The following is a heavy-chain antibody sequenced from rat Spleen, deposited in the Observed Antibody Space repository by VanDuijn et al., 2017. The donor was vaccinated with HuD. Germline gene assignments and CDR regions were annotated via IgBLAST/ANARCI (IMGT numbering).Heavy chain of an antibody. V-gene: IGHV5-25*01. J-gene: IGHJ3*01. D-gene: IGHD4-3*01. CDR2: ITTGGAIT. Sequence: EVQLVESGGGLVQPGRSMSLSCAASGFIFSNYYMVWVRQAPTKGLEWVASITTGGAITSYRDSVKGRFTVSRDNAKSTLYLQMDSLRSEDTATYYCARQDTSGYSNWFAYWGQGTLVTVSS. CDR3: ARQDTSGYSNWFAY. CDR1: GFIFSNYY.